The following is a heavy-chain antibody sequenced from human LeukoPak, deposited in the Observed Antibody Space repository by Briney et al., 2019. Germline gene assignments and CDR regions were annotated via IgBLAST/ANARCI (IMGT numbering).Heavy chain of an antibody. Sequence: SETLSLTCAVSGYSISSGYYWGWIRQPPGKGLEWIGSIYHSGSTYYNPSLKSRVTISVDTSKNQFSLKLSSVTAADTAVYYCARDPEYSSSWYYMDVWGKGTTVTVSS. CDR3: ARDPEYSSSWYYMDV. D-gene: IGHD6-13*01. J-gene: IGHJ6*03. V-gene: IGHV4-38-2*02. CDR2: IYHSGST. CDR1: GYSISSGYY.